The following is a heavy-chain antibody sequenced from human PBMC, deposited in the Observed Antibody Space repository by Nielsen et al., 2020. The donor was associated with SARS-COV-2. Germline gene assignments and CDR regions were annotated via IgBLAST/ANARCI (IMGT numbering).Heavy chain of an antibody. J-gene: IGHJ3*02. CDR1: GFALRDHY. V-gene: IGHV3-72*01. CDR2: IKNIPDSNPA. D-gene: IGHD3-16*01. Sequence: GRSLRLSCAASGFALRDHYMDWVRQAPGKGLEWVGRIKNIPDSNPANYAASVKGRFTISRDDSDNSLFLQMNSLTVEDTAVYYCARDNWAALDIWGQGTMVTVSS. CDR3: ARDNWAALDI.